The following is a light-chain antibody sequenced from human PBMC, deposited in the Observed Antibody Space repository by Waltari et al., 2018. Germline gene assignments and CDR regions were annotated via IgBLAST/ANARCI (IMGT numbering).Light chain of an antibody. CDR1: QTITNY. V-gene: IGKV1-39*01. CDR3: QQTYSVPLT. J-gene: IGKJ4*01. Sequence: DIQVTQSPSSLSASVGDRVIITCRTSQTITNYLNWYQQKPGKAPQLLIYAAYKLQSGVPSRFSGSGSGTDFTLTISSLQPDDFATYFCQQTYSVPLTFGGGTRVEIK. CDR2: AAY.